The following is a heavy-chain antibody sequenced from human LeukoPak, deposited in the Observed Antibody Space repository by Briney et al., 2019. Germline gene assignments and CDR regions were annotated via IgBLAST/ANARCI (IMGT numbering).Heavy chain of an antibody. J-gene: IGHJ6*02. D-gene: IGHD2/OR15-2a*01. CDR3: ARGRAYRIRIYGMDV. CDR1: GYTFTSYD. CDR2: MNPNSGNT. V-gene: IGHV1-8*01. Sequence: GASVKVSCKASGYTFTSYDINWVRQAPGQGLEWMGWMNPNSGNTGYAQKFQGRVTMTRNTSISTDYMELSSLRSEDTAVYYCARGRAYRIRIYGMDVWGQGTTVTVSS.